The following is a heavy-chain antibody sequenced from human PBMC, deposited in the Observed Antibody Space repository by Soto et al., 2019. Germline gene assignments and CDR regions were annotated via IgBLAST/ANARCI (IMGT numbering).Heavy chain of an antibody. D-gene: IGHD5-18*01. V-gene: IGHV4-31*03. Sequence: SETLSLTCTVSGGSISSDNYYWSWIRQHPGTGLEWIGYIYHSGSTYYNPSLKSRVTISLDMSKNRFSLNLSSVTAADTAIYYCARDGGTAMVLDPWGQGTLVTVSS. J-gene: IGHJ5*02. CDR3: ARDGGTAMVLDP. CDR1: GGSISSDNYY. CDR2: IYHSGST.